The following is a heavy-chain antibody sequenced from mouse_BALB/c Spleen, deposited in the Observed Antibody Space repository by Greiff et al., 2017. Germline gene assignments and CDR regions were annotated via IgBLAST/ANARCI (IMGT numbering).Heavy chain of an antibody. V-gene: IGHV14-3*02. J-gene: IGHJ4*01. D-gene: IGHD1-1*01. CDR3: ARSPYGDYAMDY. CDR1: GFNFKDTY. Sequence: VQLQQSGAELVKPGASVKLSCTASGFNFKDTYMHWVKQRPEQGLEWIGRIDPANGNTKYDPKFQGKATITADTSSNTAYLQLSSLTSEDTAVYYCARSPYGDYAMDYWGQGTSVTVSS. CDR2: IDPANGNT.